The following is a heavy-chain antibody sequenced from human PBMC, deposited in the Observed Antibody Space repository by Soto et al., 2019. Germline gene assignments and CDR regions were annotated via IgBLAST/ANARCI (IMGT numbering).Heavy chain of an antibody. CDR3: ARDRGTTVTARWFDP. V-gene: IGHV4-31*03. CDR1: GGSISSGGYY. D-gene: IGHD4-17*01. CDR2: IYYSGST. J-gene: IGHJ5*02. Sequence: SETLSLTCTVSGGSISSGGYYWSWIRQHPGKGLEWIGYIYYSGSTYYNPSLKSRVTISVDTSKNQFSLKLSSVTAADTAVYYCARDRGTTVTARWFDPWGQGTLVTAPQ.